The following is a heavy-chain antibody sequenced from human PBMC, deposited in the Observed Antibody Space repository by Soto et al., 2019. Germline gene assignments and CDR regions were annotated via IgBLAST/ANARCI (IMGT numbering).Heavy chain of an antibody. CDR3: AKRGGSGSQN. Sequence: EVQLLESGGGLVQPGGSLRLSCAASGFTFNNYAMSWVRQAPGKGLEWVSAISGSGGSTYYADSVKGRFTISRDNSKDRLYLQMNSLIAEDTAVYYCAKRGGSGSQNWGQGTLVSVSS. V-gene: IGHV3-23*01. J-gene: IGHJ4*02. CDR1: GFTFNNYA. D-gene: IGHD3-10*01. CDR2: ISGSGGST.